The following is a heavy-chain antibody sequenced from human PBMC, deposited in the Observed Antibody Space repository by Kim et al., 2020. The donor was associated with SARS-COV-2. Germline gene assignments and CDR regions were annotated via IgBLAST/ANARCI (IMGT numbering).Heavy chain of an antibody. CDR2: IIPIFGTA. CDR1: GGTFSSYA. J-gene: IGHJ4*02. CDR3: ARDSYCSSTSCYSDY. V-gene: IGHV1-69*13. D-gene: IGHD2-2*02. Sequence: SVKVSCKASGGTFSSYAISWVRQAPGQGLEWMGGIIPIFGTANYAQKFQGRVTITADESTSTAYMELSSLRSEDTAVYYCARDSYCSSTSCYSDYWGQGTLVTVSS.